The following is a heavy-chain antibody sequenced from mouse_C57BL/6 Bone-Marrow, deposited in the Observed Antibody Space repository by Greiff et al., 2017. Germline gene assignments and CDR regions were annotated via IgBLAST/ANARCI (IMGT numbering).Heavy chain of an antibody. CDR1: GYTFTEYT. D-gene: IGHD2-9*01. Sequence: QVQLQQSGAELVKPGASVKLSCKASGYTFTEYTIHWVKQRSGQGLEWIGWFYPGSGSIKYNEKFKDKATLTADKSSSTAYMELSRLTSEDSAVYFCAVHETLLWLREGYFDYWGQGTTLTVSS. CDR3: AVHETLLWLREGYFDY. J-gene: IGHJ2*01. CDR2: FYPGSGSI. V-gene: IGHV1-62-2*01.